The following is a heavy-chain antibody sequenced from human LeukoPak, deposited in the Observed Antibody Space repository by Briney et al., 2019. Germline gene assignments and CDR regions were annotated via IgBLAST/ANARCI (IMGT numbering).Heavy chain of an antibody. CDR1: GFTFSSYA. J-gene: IGHJ4*02. V-gene: IGHV3-23*01. CDR2: ISASGYST. D-gene: IGHD1/OR15-1a*01. CDR3: AKDVYNWNIYFDY. Sequence: GGSLRLSCAASGFTFSSYAMSWVRQAPGKGLEWVSAISASGYSTYYADSVKGRFTISRDNSKKTLYLQMNSLRAEDTAIFYCAKDVYNWNIYFDYWGQGTLVTVSS.